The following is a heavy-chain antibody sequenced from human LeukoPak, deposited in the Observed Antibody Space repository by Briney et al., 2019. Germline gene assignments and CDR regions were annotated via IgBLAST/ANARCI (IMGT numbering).Heavy chain of an antibody. V-gene: IGHV4-34*01. D-gene: IGHD1-1*01. CDR3: ARGPTISETGYFDF. J-gene: IGHJ4*03. Sequence: SETLSLTCAVYGGSFRRYYWSWIHQSPGKGLDWIAEIDHRGDTNYNPPVKSRVTISVDTSKNQFSLKVWPLSAAHTAVYYCARGPTISETGYFDFWGQGTLVTVSS. CDR1: GGSFRRYY. CDR2: IDHRGDT.